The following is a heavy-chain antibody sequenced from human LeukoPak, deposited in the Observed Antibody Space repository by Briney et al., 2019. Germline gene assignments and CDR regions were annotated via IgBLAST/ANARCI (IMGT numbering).Heavy chain of an antibody. CDR2: IRSRSDGGTT. D-gene: IGHD6-13*01. CDR3: TTGRGSSWTYLDY. J-gene: IGHJ4*02. V-gene: IGHV3-15*01. Sequence: PGGSLRLSCAASGFTFSNAWMSWVRQAPGKGLEWVGRIRSRSDGGTTDYAAPVKGRFTISRDDSKDTLYLQVNSLENEDTAVYHCTTGRGSSWTYLDYWGRGTLVTVSS. CDR1: GFTFSNAW.